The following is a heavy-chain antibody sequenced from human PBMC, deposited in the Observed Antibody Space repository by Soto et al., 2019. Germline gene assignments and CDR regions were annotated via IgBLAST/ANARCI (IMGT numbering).Heavy chain of an antibody. D-gene: IGHD3-22*01. CDR3: AKAPYYYDSSGYPFQH. J-gene: IGHJ1*01. CDR2: ISGSGGST. Sequence: GGSLRLSCAASGFTFSSYAMSWVRQAPGKGLEWVSAISGSGGSTHYADSVKGRFTISRDNSKNTLYLQMNSLRAEDTAVYYCAKAPYYYDSSGYPFQHWGQGTLVTVSS. V-gene: IGHV3-23*01. CDR1: GFTFSSYA.